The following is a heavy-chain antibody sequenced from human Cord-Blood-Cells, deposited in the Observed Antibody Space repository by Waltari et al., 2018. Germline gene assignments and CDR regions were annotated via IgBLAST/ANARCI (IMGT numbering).Heavy chain of an antibody. CDR2: IYTSGST. V-gene: IGHV4-4*07. J-gene: IGHJ6*03. Sequence: QVQLQESGPGLVKPSETLSLTCTFSGGSISSYYWCWIRQPAGKGLEWIEHIYTSGSTNYNPALKSRVTMSVDTSKNQFSLKLSSVTAADTAVYYCARDPAGEGYYYYMDVWGKGTTVTVSS. CDR1: GGSISSYY. CDR3: ARDPAGEGYYYYMDV. D-gene: IGHD2-2*01.